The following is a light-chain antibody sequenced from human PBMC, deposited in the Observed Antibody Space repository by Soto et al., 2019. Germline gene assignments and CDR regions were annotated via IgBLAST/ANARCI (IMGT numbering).Light chain of an antibody. V-gene: IGKV3-20*01. CDR3: QQYGNSPIT. J-gene: IGKJ5*01. CDR1: QSVSSSY. Sequence: EIVLTQSPVTLSLSPGERATLSCRASQSVSSSYLAWYQQKPGQPPRLLIYGASSRATGIPDRFSGSGSGTDFTLTISRLEPEDFAVYYCQQYGNSPITFGQGTRLEIK. CDR2: GAS.